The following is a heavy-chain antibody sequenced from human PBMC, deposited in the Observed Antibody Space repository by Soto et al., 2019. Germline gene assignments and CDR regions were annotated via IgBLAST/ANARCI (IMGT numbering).Heavy chain of an antibody. CDR3: AITSYDSSGYYYLDY. D-gene: IGHD3-22*01. CDR2: IYYSGST. Sequence: QVQLQESGPGLVKPSQTLSLTCTVSGGSISSGGYYWSWIRQHPGKGLEWIGYIYYSGSTYYNPSLMRRVTLXXDXSXIQFALKLSSVTAADTAVYYCAITSYDSSGYYYLDYWGQGTLVTVSS. CDR1: GGSISSGGYY. V-gene: IGHV4-31*03. J-gene: IGHJ4*02.